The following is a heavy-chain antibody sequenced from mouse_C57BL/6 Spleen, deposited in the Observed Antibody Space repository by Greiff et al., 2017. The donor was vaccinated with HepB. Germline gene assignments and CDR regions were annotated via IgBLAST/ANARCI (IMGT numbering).Heavy chain of an antibody. CDR3: ARGSSGYFFAY. D-gene: IGHD3-2*02. J-gene: IGHJ3*01. CDR2: ILPGSGST. CDR1: GYTFTGYW. Sequence: VKLMESGAELLKPGASVKLSCKATGYTFTGYWIEWVKQRPGHGLEWIGEILPGSGSTNDNEKFKGKATFTADTSSNTAYMQLSSLTTEYSAIYYCARGSSGYFFAYWGQGTLVTVSA. V-gene: IGHV1-9*01.